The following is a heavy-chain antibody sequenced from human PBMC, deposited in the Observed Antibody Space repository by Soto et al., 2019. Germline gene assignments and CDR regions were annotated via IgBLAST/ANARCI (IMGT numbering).Heavy chain of an antibody. CDR2: IYSGGTK. D-gene: IGHD3-10*01. CDR1: GFTVSSNY. V-gene: IGHV3-53*04. CDR3: ARSAYYYGSGAPEGTFYMDV. Sequence: GGSLRLSCAASGFTVSSNYMSWVRQAPGKGLEWVSVIYSGGTKYYADSVKGRFTIASYNSKNTLYLQMNSMRAEDTAVYYCARSAYYYGSGAPEGTFYMDVWGKGTTVTVSS. J-gene: IGHJ6*03.